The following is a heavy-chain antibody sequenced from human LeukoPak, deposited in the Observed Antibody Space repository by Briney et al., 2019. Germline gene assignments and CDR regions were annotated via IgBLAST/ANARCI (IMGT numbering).Heavy chain of an antibody. Sequence: GRSLRLSCAASGFTSSSYAMHWVRQAPGKGLEWVAVISYDGSNKYYADSVKGRFTISRDNSKNTLYLQMNSLRAEDTAVYYCARVPTTVIYYYGMDVWGQGTTVTVSS. V-gene: IGHV3-30-3*01. CDR3: ARVPTTVIYYYGMDV. D-gene: IGHD4-17*01. CDR1: GFTSSSYA. J-gene: IGHJ6*02. CDR2: ISYDGSNK.